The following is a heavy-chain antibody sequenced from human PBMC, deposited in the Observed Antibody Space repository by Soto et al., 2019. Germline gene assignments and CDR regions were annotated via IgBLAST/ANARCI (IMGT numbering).Heavy chain of an antibody. CDR2: IYPRDSDT. CDR3: ARRVLFCRGDCSSGFNWFDH. J-gene: IGHJ5*02. Sequence: PGESLKISCKGSGYSFTSYWIGWVRQMPGKGLEWMGIIYPRDSDTRYSPSFQGQVTISADKSISTAYLQWSSLKASDTSIYYCARRVLFCRGDCSSGFNWFDHWGQGTLVTVSS. V-gene: IGHV5-51*01. CDR1: GYSFTSYW. D-gene: IGHD2-21*02.